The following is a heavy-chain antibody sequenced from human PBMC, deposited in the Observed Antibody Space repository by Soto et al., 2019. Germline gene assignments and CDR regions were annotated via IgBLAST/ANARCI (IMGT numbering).Heavy chain of an antibody. CDR3: ARGTKIVVVILAVYGMDV. Sequence: GASVKVSCKASGYTFTSYYMHWVRQAPGQGLEWMGWINPNSGGTNYAQKFQGWVTMTRDTSISTAYMELSRLRSDDTAVYYCARGTKIVVVILAVYGMDVWGQGTTVTVSS. CDR2: INPNSGGT. J-gene: IGHJ6*02. V-gene: IGHV1-2*04. CDR1: GYTFTSYY. D-gene: IGHD3-22*01.